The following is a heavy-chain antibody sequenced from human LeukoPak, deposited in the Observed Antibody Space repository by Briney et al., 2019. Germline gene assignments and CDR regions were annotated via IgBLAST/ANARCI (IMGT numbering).Heavy chain of an antibody. J-gene: IGHJ4*02. CDR2: ISGGSLYI. V-gene: IGHV3-21*01. CDR3: ARGPGYSGSSYQYYFDY. Sequence: PGGSLRLSCAASGFTFSDYKMNWVRQAPGRGLEWVSSISGGSLYISSADSMKGRFTISRDNAKNSLYLQMSSLRVEDTAVYFCARGPGYSGSSYQYYFDYWGQGALVTVSS. D-gene: IGHD6-13*01. CDR1: GFTFSDYK.